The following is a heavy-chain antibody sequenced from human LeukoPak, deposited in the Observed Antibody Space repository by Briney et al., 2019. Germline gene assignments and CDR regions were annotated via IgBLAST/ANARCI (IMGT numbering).Heavy chain of an antibody. CDR1: GFTFSSYG. V-gene: IGHV3-33*01. CDR3: ARDFSFYEDY. CDR2: IWYDGSRE. J-gene: IGHJ4*02. D-gene: IGHD3-3*01. Sequence: PGGSLRLSCAASGFTFSSYGMHWVRQAPGKGLEWVAVIWYDGSREYYADSVKGRFTISRDSSENTLYLQMNSLTAEDTAVYYCARDFSFYEDYWGQGTLVTVSS.